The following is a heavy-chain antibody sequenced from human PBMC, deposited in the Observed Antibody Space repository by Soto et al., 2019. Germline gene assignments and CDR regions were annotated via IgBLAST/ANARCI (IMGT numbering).Heavy chain of an antibody. CDR3: AREGPKYDFWSGYY. Sequence: QVQLVESGGGVVQPGRSLRLSCAASGFTFSSYGMHWVRQAPGKGLEWVAVIWYDGSNKYYADSVKGRFTISRDNSKNKLYLQMNSLRAEDTAVYYCAREGPKYDFWSGYYWGQGTLVTVSS. CDR2: IWYDGSNK. J-gene: IGHJ4*02. D-gene: IGHD3-3*01. V-gene: IGHV3-33*01. CDR1: GFTFSSYG.